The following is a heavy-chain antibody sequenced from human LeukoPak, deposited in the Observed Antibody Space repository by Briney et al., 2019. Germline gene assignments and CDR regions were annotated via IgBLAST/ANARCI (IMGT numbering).Heavy chain of an antibody. V-gene: IGHV4-31*03. CDR3: AREPLGDYVDY. CDR2: IYYSGST. CDR1: GGSISSGGYY. Sequence: PSETLSLTCTVSGGSISSGGYYWSWIRQHPGTGLEWIGYIYYSGSTYYNPSLKSRVTISVDTSKNQFSLKLSSVTAADTAVYYCAREPLGDYVDYWGQGTLVTVSS. J-gene: IGHJ4*02.